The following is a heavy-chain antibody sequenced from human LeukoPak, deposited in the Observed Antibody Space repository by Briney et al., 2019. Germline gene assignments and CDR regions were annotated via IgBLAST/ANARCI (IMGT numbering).Heavy chain of an antibody. CDR3: ARLQGATTPNYYYGMDV. V-gene: IGHV5-51*01. CDR1: GYSFTSYW. D-gene: IGHD1-26*01. J-gene: IGHJ6*02. Sequence: KAGESLKISCKGSGYSFTSYWIGWARQMPGKGLEWMGIIYPGDSDTRYSPSFQGQVTISADKSISTAYLQWSSLKASDTAMYYCARLQGATTPNYYYGMDVWGQGTTVTVSS. CDR2: IYPGDSDT.